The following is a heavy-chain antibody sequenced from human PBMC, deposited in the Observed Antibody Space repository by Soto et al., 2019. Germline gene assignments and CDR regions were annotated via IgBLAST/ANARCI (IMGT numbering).Heavy chain of an antibody. CDR2: ITIRTGNV. Sequence: GGSLRLSCEASGFTIIECSMNWVRQAPWKGLEWLAYITIRTGNVLYADSVRGRFTISADNAENSMILQMNSLRDEDSAVYFCVRDRDLYRDMFHADLWGQGTLVTVSS. CDR1: GFTIIECS. CDR3: VRDRDLYRDMFHADL. D-gene: IGHD3-10*02. V-gene: IGHV3-48*02. J-gene: IGHJ4*01.